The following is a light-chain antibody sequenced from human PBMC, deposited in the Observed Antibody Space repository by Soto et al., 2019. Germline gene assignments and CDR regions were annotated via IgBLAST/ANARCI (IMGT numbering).Light chain of an antibody. Sequence: DLQMTQSPSSLSASVGDRVTITCRASQSIAGYLNWYQHKPGKAPKVLIYAASSLQSGVPSRFSGSGSGTDFTLTISSLQPEDFATYYCQQSYSFPWTFGQGTKVEIK. V-gene: IGKV1-39*01. CDR1: QSIAGY. CDR2: AAS. CDR3: QQSYSFPWT. J-gene: IGKJ1*01.